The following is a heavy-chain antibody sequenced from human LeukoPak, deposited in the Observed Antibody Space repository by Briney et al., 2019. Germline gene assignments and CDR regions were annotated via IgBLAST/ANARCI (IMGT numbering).Heavy chain of an antibody. V-gene: IGHV3-23*01. J-gene: IGHJ4*02. CDR2: ISGSGVST. CDR3: ANQDYTSSCLEY. D-gene: IGHD6-13*01. Sequence: GGSLRLSCVASGFTFSSYAMSWVRQAPGKGLEWVSGISGSGVSTYHADSVKGRFTISRGNSKNTLYLQMNSLRAEDTAVYFCANQDYTSSCLEYWGQGTLVTVSS. CDR1: GFTFSSYA.